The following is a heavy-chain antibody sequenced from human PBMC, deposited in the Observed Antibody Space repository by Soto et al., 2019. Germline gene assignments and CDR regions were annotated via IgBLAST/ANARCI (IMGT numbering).Heavy chain of an antibody. CDR1: GFTFSSYA. CDR3: ARDRNYYGSGSYYNPWYYYYGMDV. V-gene: IGHV3-30-3*01. CDR2: ISYDGSNK. Sequence: SLRLSCAASGFTFSSYAMHWVRQAPGKGLEWVAVISYDGSNKYYADSVKGRFTISRDNSKNTLYLQMNSLRAEDTAVYYCARDRNYYGSGSYYNPWYYYYGMDVWGQGTTVTVSS. D-gene: IGHD3-10*01. J-gene: IGHJ6*02.